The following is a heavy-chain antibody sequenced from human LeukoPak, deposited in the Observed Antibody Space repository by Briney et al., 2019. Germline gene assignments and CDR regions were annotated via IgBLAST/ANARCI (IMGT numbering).Heavy chain of an antibody. CDR1: GYTSTSYY. V-gene: IGHV1-46*01. J-gene: IGHJ4*02. Sequence: ASVKVSCKASGYTSTSYYMHWVRQAPGQGLEWMGIINPSGGSTSYAQEFQGRVTMTRDMSTSTVYMELSSLRSEDTAVYYCARAGYDSSGSYYFDYWGQGTLVTVSS. CDR2: INPSGGST. CDR3: ARAGYDSSGSYYFDY. D-gene: IGHD3-22*01.